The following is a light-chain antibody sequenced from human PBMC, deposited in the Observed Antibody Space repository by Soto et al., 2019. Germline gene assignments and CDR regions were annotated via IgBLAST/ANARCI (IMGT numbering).Light chain of an antibody. CDR2: GAS. J-gene: IGKJ1*01. CDR1: QSVSSN. Sequence: EIVMTQSPATLSVSPGERATLSCRASQSVSSNLAWYQQRPGQAPRHLIYGASTRATGIPARFSGSGFGTEFTLTISSLQSEDFAVYYCQQYNNGPPWTFGQGTKVEIK. V-gene: IGKV3-15*01. CDR3: QQYNNGPPWT.